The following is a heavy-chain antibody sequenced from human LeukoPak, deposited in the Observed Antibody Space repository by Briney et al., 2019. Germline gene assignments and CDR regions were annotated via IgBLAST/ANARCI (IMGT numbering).Heavy chain of an antibody. D-gene: IGHD3-22*01. J-gene: IGHJ4*02. CDR1: GFTFSSYA. V-gene: IGHV3-23*01. CDR2: ISGSGGST. Sequence: GGSLRLSCAASGFTFSSYAMTWVRQAPGKGLEWVSTISGSGGSTYYADSVKGRFTISRDNPKNTLYLQMNSLRAEDAAVYYCAKLDYYDTHWGQGTLVTVSS. CDR3: AKLDYYDTH.